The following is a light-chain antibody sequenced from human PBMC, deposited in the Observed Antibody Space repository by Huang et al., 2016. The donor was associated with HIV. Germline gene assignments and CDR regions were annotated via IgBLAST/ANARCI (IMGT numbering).Light chain of an antibody. J-gene: IGKJ4*01. CDR3: MQGTHLFT. Sequence: VVLTQSPLYLSVTLGQPASISFRSSQSLIHSNGNTYLNWFQQRPGQSPRRLISQVSRRDSGVPDRFGGSGSGTDFTLKISRVEAEDVGVYYCMQGTHLFTFGGGTRVDIK. CDR1: QSLIHSNGNTY. CDR2: QVS. V-gene: IGKV2-30*02.